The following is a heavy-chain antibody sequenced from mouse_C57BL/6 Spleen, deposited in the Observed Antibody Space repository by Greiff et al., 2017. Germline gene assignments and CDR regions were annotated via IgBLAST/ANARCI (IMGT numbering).Heavy chain of an antibody. V-gene: IGHV1-5*01. CDR1: GYTFTSYW. CDR3: TRDFYYDYGPEAMDY. D-gene: IGHD2-4*01. J-gene: IGHJ4*01. CDR2: IYPGNSDT. Sequence: EVQLQQSGTVLARPGASVKMSCKTSGYTFTSYWMHWVKQRPGQGLEWIGAIYPGNSDTSYNQKFKGKAKLTAVTSASTAYMELSSLTNEDSAVYYCTRDFYYDYGPEAMDYWGQGTSVTVSS.